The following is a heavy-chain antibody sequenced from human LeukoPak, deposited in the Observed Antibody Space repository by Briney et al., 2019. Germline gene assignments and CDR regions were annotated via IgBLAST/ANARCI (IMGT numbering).Heavy chain of an antibody. Sequence: SETLSLTCTVSGGSISSYYWSWIRQPPGKGLEWIGYIYYSGSTNYNPSLKSRVTISVDTSNNQFSLRLSSVTAADTAVYYCARHVSNSSSDRFDYWGQETLVIVSS. CDR3: ARHVSNSSSDRFDY. J-gene: IGHJ4*02. CDR2: IYYSGST. V-gene: IGHV4-59*08. D-gene: IGHD6-6*01. CDR1: GGSISSYY.